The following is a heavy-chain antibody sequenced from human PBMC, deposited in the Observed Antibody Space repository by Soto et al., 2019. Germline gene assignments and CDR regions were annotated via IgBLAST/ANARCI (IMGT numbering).Heavy chain of an antibody. J-gene: IGHJ4*02. CDR1: GFTFSSYA. D-gene: IGHD3-22*01. V-gene: IGHV3-23*01. CDR3: AKDPSYYYDSSGYYSY. Sequence: PGGSLRLSCAASGFTFSSYAMSWVRQAPGKGLEWVSAISGSGGSTYYADSVKGRFTIPRDNSKNTLYLQMNSLRAEDTAVYYCAKDPSYYYDSSGYYSYWGQGTLVTV. CDR2: ISGSGGST.